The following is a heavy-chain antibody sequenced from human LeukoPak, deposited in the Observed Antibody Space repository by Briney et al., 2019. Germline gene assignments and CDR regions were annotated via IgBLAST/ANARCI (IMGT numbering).Heavy chain of an antibody. D-gene: IGHD1-26*01. V-gene: IGHV3-23*01. CDR3: ANGRDYMDV. Sequence: GGSLRLSCAASGFTFSSYSMNWVRQAPGKGLEWVSAISGSGGSTYYADSVKGRFTISRDNSKNTLYLQMNSLRAEDTAVYYCANGRDYMDVWGKGTTVTVSS. J-gene: IGHJ6*03. CDR2: ISGSGGST. CDR1: GFTFSSYS.